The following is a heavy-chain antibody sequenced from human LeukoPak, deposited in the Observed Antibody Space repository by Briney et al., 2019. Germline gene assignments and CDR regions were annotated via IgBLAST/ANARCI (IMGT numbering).Heavy chain of an antibody. CDR1: GFTFSSYS. Sequence: GGSLRLSCAVSGFTFSSYSMSWVRQAPGKGLEGVSSISSSGTYKYYADSVKGRLTISRDNAKTSLYLQMNSLTAEDTAVYYCAKGKDSVAGATNDYWGQGTLVTVSS. V-gene: IGHV3-21*01. CDR2: ISSSGTYK. J-gene: IGHJ4*02. D-gene: IGHD6-19*01. CDR3: AKGKDSVAGATNDY.